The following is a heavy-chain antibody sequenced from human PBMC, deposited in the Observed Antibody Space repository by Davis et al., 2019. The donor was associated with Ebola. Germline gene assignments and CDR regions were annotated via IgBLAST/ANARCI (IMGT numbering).Heavy chain of an antibody. CDR3: ARGKRYDILTGYGYYYNGMDV. D-gene: IGHD3-9*01. CDR1: GFTFSTYG. Sequence: GESLKISCAASGFTFSTYGMHWVRQAPGKGLEWVAVISYDGNYKSYADSVKGRFTISRDKSKNTLYLQLNSLRAEDTAVYYCARGKRYDILTGYGYYYNGMDVWGQGTTVTVSS. V-gene: IGHV3-30*03. J-gene: IGHJ6*02. CDR2: ISYDGNYK.